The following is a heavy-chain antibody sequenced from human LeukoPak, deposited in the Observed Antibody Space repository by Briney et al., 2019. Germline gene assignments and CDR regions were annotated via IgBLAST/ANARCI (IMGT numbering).Heavy chain of an antibody. Sequence: PSQTLSLTCTVSGGSISSGGYYWSWIRQHPGKGLEWIGYIYYSGSTYYNPSLKSRVTISVDTSKNQFSLKLSSVTAADTAVYYCARVNAFWSGPNWFDPWGQGTLVTVSS. J-gene: IGHJ5*02. CDR1: GGSISSGGYY. V-gene: IGHV4-31*03. CDR3: ARVNAFWSGPNWFDP. D-gene: IGHD3-3*01. CDR2: IYYSGST.